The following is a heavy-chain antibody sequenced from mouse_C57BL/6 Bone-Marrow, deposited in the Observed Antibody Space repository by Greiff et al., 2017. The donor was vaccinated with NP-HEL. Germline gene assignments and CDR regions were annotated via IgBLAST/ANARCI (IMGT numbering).Heavy chain of an antibody. CDR2: ISSGSSTI. Sequence: EVMFVESGGGLVKPGGSLKLSCAASGFTFSDYGMHWVRQAPEKGLEWVAYISSGSSTIYYADTVKGRFTISRDNAKNTLFLQMTSLRSEDTAMYYCARNYGSSLYYAMDYWGQGTSVTVSS. V-gene: IGHV5-17*01. D-gene: IGHD1-1*01. CDR1: GFTFSDYG. CDR3: ARNYGSSLYYAMDY. J-gene: IGHJ4*01.